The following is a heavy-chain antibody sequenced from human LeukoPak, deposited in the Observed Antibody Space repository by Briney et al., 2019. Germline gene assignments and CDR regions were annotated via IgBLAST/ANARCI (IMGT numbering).Heavy chain of an antibody. CDR1: GFTFSSYS. V-gene: IGHV3-48*04. J-gene: IGHJ3*02. CDR3: ARDMIVVVSTKGPDAFDI. D-gene: IGHD3-22*01. Sequence: PGGSLRLSCAASGFTFSSYSMNWVRQAPGKGLEWVSYISSSSSTIYYADSVKGRFTISRDNAKNSLYLQMNSLRAEDTAVYYCARDMIVVVSTKGPDAFDIWGQGTMVTVSS. CDR2: ISSSSSTI.